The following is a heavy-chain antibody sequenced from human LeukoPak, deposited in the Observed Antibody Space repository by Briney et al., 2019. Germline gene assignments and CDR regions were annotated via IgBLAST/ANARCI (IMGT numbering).Heavy chain of an antibody. CDR1: GGSFSGYY. CDR3: ARVRGSGSYYYYYGMDV. D-gene: IGHD1-26*01. CDR2: TNHSGST. V-gene: IGHV4-34*01. Sequence: SETLSLTCAVYGGSFSGYYWSWIRQPPGKGLEWIGETNHSGSTNYNPSLKSRVTISVDTSKNQFSLKLSSVTAADTAVYYCARVRGSGSYYYYYGMDVWGQGTTVTVSS. J-gene: IGHJ6*02.